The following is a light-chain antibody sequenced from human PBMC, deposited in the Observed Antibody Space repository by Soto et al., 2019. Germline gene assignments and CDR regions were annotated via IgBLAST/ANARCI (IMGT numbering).Light chain of an antibody. CDR1: QSVSSSS. CDR3: QQYGCSPWT. CDR2: GAS. V-gene: IGKV3-20*01. J-gene: IGKJ1*01. Sequence: EIVLTQSPGTLSLSPGERATLSCRASQSVSSSSLAWYQQKPGQAPRLLIFGASFSATGIPDRFSGSGSGTDFTLTISRLEPEDFAVYYCQQYGCSPWTFGQGTKVDIK.